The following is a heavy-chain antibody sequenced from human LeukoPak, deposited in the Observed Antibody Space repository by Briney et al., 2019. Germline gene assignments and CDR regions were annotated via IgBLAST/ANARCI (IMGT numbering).Heavy chain of an antibody. V-gene: IGHV3-21*01. CDR3: ARDSGYCSGGSCENAFDI. CDR1: GFTFSSYS. Sequence: GGSLRLSCAASGFTFSSYSMNWVRQAPGKGLEWVSSISSSSSYIYYADSVKGRFTISRDNAKNSLYLQMNSLRAEDTAVYYCARDSGYCSGGSCENAFDIWGQGTMVTVSS. J-gene: IGHJ3*02. CDR2: ISSSSSYI. D-gene: IGHD2-15*01.